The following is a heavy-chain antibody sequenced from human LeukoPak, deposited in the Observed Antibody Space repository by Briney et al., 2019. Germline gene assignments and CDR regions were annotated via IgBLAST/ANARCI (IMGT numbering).Heavy chain of an antibody. CDR3: ARSRYCSSTSCYRYYYYMDV. D-gene: IGHD2-2*02. Sequence: SETLSLTCAVCGGSFSGYYWSWIRQPPGKGLEWIGEINHSGSTNYNPSLKSRVTISVDTSKNQFSLKLSSVTAADTAVYYCARSRYCSSTSCYRYYYYMDVWGKGTTVTVSS. V-gene: IGHV4-34*01. CDR2: INHSGST. J-gene: IGHJ6*03. CDR1: GGSFSGYY.